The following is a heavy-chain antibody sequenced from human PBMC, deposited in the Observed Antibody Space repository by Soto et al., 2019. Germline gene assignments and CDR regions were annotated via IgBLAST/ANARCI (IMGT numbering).Heavy chain of an antibody. CDR2: TYYRSKWYS. Sequence: QIQLQQSGPGLLKPSQTLSLTCAISGDSVSSNNAAWNWIRQSPSRGLEWLGRTYYRSKWYSDYAGSVKGRITINADTSKNQISLHLNSVPPQDTAVYYCARGPSPLAYWGRGTVVTVSS. J-gene: IGHJ4*02. D-gene: IGHD6-6*01. CDR3: ARGPSPLAY. V-gene: IGHV6-1*01. CDR1: GDSVSSNNAA.